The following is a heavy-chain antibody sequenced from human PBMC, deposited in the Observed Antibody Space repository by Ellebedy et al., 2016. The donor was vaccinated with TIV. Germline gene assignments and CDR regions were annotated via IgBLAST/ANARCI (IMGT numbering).Heavy chain of an antibody. V-gene: IGHV4-59*01. J-gene: IGHJ4*02. Sequence: MPSETLSLTCTVSGGSITSYSWSWLRQPPGKGLAWIGYIYSTGRPNFNPSLKSRVTISVDTSKTQFSLKLSSVTAADTAVYYGGWDCTSSFCRGGDWGRGSLVTGSS. D-gene: IGHD2-2*01. CDR1: GGSITSYS. CDR3: GWDCTSSFCRGGD. CDR2: IYSTGRP.